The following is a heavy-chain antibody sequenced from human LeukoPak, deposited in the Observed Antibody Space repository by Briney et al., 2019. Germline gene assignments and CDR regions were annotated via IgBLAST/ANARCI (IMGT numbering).Heavy chain of an antibody. J-gene: IGHJ3*01. V-gene: IGHV4-34*01. Sequence: SETLSLTCAVYGGSFSGYYWSWIRQPPGKGLEWVAEINHSGSTNYNPSLKSRVTISVDTSKNQFSLKLSSVTAADTAVYYCARSNVRYSAIGRSGNAFDVWGQGTMVTVSS. CDR3: ARSNVRYSAIGRSGNAFDV. CDR1: GGSFSGYY. CDR2: INHSGST. D-gene: IGHD1-26*01.